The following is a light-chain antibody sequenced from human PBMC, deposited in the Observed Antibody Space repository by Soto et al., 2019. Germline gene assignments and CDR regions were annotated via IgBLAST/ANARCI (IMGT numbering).Light chain of an antibody. J-gene: IGKJ2*01. CDR2: AAS. Sequence: DIQMTQSPSSLSASVGDRVTITCRASQSINSYLNWYQQRPGKAPQLLIYAASSLHSGVPSRFSGSGSGTVFTLTISSLQPEDFATYYCQQSYSTPSTFGQGTKLEIK. V-gene: IGKV1-39*01. CDR1: QSINSY. CDR3: QQSYSTPST.